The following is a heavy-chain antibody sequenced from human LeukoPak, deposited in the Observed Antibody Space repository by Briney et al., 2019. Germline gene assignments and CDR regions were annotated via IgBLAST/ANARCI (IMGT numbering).Heavy chain of an antibody. V-gene: IGHV3-7*01. CDR1: GFTFSSYW. CDR2: IKQDGSEK. CDR3: AREFQQWLVRKKGSFDY. D-gene: IGHD6-19*01. Sequence: PGGSLRLSCAASGFTFSSYWMSWVRQAPGKGLEWVANIKQDGSEKYYVDSVKGRFTISRDNAKNSLYLQMNSLRAEDTAVYYCAREFQQWLVRKKGSFDYWGQGTLVTVSS. J-gene: IGHJ4*02.